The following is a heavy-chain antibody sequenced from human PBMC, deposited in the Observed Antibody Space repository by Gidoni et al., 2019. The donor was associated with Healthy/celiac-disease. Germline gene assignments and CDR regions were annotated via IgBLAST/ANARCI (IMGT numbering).Heavy chain of an antibody. CDR1: GYSFTSYW. V-gene: IGHV5-51*01. Sequence: EVQLVQSGAEVKKPGESLKISCKGSGYSFTSYWIGWVRQMPGKGLGWMGIIYPGDSDTRYRPSFQGQVTISADKTISNAYLQWSSLKASDTAMYYCARRGDGYNPGENYYMDVWGKGTTVTVSS. CDR2: IYPGDSDT. D-gene: IGHD5-12*01. CDR3: ARRGDGYNPGENYYMDV. J-gene: IGHJ6*03.